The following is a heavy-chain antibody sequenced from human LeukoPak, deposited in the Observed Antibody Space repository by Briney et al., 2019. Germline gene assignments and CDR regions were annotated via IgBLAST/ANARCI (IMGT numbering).Heavy chain of an antibody. CDR3: ARVAYDGSGYYPDY. CDR2: ITRTSSNI. D-gene: IGHD3-22*01. Sequence: GGSLRLSCAAPGFTFSSYSMNWVRQAPGKGLEWVSSITRTSSNIHYADSVKGRFTISRDNAKNSLYLQMNSLRAEDTAVYYCARVAYDGSGYYPDYWGQGTLVTVSS. J-gene: IGHJ4*02. CDR1: GFTFSSYS. V-gene: IGHV3-21*01.